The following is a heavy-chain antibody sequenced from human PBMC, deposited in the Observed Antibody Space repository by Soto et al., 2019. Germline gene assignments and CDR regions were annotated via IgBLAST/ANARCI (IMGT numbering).Heavy chain of an antibody. CDR2: VNWNGGST. J-gene: IGHJ4*02. V-gene: IGHV3-20*04. Sequence: GGSLRLXCAASGFTFDDYGMSWARQAPGKGLEWVSGVNWNGGSTGYADSVKGRFTISRDNAKNSLYLQMNSLRAEDTAFYYCVRGASLNFDYWGQGTLVTVSS. CDR1: GFTFDDYG. D-gene: IGHD1-26*01. CDR3: VRGASLNFDY.